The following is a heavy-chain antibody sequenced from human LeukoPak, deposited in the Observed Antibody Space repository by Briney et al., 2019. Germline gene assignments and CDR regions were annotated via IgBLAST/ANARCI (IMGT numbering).Heavy chain of an antibody. J-gene: IGHJ5*02. CDR1: GYTFTSYG. CDR3: ARDRAGIGYCSGGSCYYWFDP. D-gene: IGHD2-15*01. V-gene: IGHV1-18*01. CDR2: ISAYNGNT. Sequence: ASVKVSCKASGYTFTSYGISWVRQAPGQGLEWMGWISAYNGNTNYAQKLQGRVTMTTDTSTSTAYMELRSLRSDDTAVYHCARDRAGIGYCSGGSCYYWFDPWGQGTLVTVSS.